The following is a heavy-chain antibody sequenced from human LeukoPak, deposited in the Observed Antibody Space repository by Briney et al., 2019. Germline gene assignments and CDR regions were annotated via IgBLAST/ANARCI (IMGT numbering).Heavy chain of an antibody. CDR3: ARASYSSFDYYYYMDV. J-gene: IGHJ6*03. V-gene: IGHV3-48*01. D-gene: IGHD6-6*01. CDR2: ISSSSSTI. Sequence: PGGSLRLSCAASGFTFSSYSMNWVRQAPGKGLEWVSYISSSSSTIYYADSVKGRFTISRDNAKNSLYLQMNSLRAEDTAVCYCARASYSSFDYYYYMDVWGKGTTVTVSS. CDR1: GFTFSSYS.